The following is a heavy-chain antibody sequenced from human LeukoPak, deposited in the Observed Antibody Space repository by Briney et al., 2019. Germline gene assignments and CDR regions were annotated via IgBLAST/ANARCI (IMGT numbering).Heavy chain of an antibody. CDR1: GYTFTGYY. D-gene: IGHD5-18*01. V-gene: IGHV1-2*02. Sequence: ASVKVSCKASGYTFTGYYMHWVRQAPGQGLEWMGWINPNSGGTNYAQKFQGRVTTTRDTSISTAYMELSRLRSDDTAVYYCARDPGAAMDKDYYYYYMDVWGKGTTVTVSS. CDR2: INPNSGGT. CDR3: ARDPGAAMDKDYYYYYMDV. J-gene: IGHJ6*03.